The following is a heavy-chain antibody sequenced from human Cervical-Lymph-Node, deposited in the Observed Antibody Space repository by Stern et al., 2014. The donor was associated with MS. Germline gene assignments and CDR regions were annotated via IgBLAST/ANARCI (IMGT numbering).Heavy chain of an antibody. CDR2: IIPIFGTT. J-gene: IGHJ2*01. CDR3: AREVSNEYNTEERSRGRGPKVIYWYFHP. V-gene: IGHV1-69*01. D-gene: IGHD1-1*01. CDR1: GDTFSMYA. Sequence: QVQLVQSGAEVKKPGSSVKVSCKASGDTFSMYAISWVRQAPGQGLEWMGGIIPIFGTTKIAQKFQGRVTMTADESTNTAYMELSSLTSEDTAVYYCAREVSNEYNTEERSRGRGPKVIYWYFHPWGRGTLVTVSS.